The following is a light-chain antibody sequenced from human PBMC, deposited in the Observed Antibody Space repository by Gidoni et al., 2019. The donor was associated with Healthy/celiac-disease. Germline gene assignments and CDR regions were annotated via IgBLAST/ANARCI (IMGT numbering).Light chain of an antibody. V-gene: IGKV3-20*01. J-gene: IGKJ2*01. Sequence: DIVLTPSPGNLSLSPGERATLSCRASQSCSSSYLAWYQHKPGQAPRLLLYGASRRATGITDRFSGSGSGTDFTLTISRLEHEDFAVYYCQQYGSSYTFGQGTKLEIK. CDR2: GAS. CDR3: QQYGSSYT. CDR1: QSCSSSY.